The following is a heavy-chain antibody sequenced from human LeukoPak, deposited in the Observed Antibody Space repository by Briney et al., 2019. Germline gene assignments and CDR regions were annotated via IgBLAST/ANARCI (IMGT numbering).Heavy chain of an antibody. Sequence: SEALSLTCTVSGGSISSTSYYWGWIRQPPGKGLEWIVSIFYSGSTYYNPSLQNRVTISVDTSKNQFSLRLSSVTAADTAVYYCARLGTAILYYFDYWGQGTLVTVSS. J-gene: IGHJ4*02. CDR2: IFYSGST. CDR3: ARLGTAILYYFDY. D-gene: IGHD5-18*01. CDR1: GGSISSTSYY. V-gene: IGHV4-39*01.